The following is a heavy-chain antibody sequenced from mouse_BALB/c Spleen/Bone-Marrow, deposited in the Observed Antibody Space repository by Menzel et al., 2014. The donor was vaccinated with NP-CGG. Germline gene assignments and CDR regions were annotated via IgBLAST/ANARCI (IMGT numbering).Heavy chain of an antibody. D-gene: IGHD2-2*01. J-gene: IGHJ2*01. V-gene: IGHV5-6-5*01. CDR1: GFTFSSYA. CDR3: ARDGYDDQYYFDY. CDR2: ISSGGST. Sequence: EVKLMESGGGLVKPGGSLKLSCAASGFTFSSYAMSWVRQTPEKRLEWVASISSGGSTYYSDSVKGRFTISRDNARNILYLQMSSLRPEDTAMYYCARDGYDDQYYFDYWGQGTTLTVSS.